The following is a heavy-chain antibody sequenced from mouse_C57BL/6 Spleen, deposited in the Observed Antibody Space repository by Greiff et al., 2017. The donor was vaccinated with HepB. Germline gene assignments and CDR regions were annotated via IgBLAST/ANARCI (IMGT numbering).Heavy chain of an antibody. D-gene: IGHD2-4*01. CDR1: GYTFTDYN. V-gene: IGHV1-22*01. Sequence: EVKLMESGPELVKPGASVKMSCKASGYTFTDYNMHWVKQSHGKSLEWIGYINPNNGGTSYNQKFKGKATLTVNKSSSTAYMELRSLTSEDSAVYYCAGGYYDYDELAYWGQGTLVTVSA. CDR3: AGGYYDYDELAY. CDR2: INPNNGGT. J-gene: IGHJ3*01.